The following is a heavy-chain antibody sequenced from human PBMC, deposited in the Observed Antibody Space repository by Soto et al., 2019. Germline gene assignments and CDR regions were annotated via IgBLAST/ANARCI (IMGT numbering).Heavy chain of an antibody. J-gene: IGHJ5*02. CDR1: GFTFSGFW. Sequence: EVQLVESGGGLVQPGGSLRLSCAASGFTFSGFWMHWVRQAPGKGLVWVSRTNNDGSVTDYADSVKGRFTISRDNAENTLYLQMNSLRAEDAAVYYCTRDIGGASSTWGQGTLVTASS. CDR3: TRDIGGASST. D-gene: IGHD1-26*01. V-gene: IGHV3-74*01. CDR2: TNNDGSVT.